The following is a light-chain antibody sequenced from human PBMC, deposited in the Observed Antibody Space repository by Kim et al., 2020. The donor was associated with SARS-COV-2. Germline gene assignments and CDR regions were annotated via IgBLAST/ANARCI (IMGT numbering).Light chain of an antibody. V-gene: IGKV1-39*01. Sequence: DIQMTQSPSSLSASVGDRVTITCRASQSISNYLNWYQLRPGEAPKLLIYGASSLQSGVPSRFSGSGSGTDFTLTISSLQPEDFATYYCQQSYSTRLTFGGGTKVDIK. J-gene: IGKJ4*01. CDR2: GAS. CDR1: QSISNY. CDR3: QQSYSTRLT.